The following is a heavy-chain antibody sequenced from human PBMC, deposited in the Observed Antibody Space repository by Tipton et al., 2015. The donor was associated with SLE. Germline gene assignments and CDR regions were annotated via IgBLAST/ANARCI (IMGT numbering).Heavy chain of an antibody. CDR2: IKPGGGST. Sequence: QSGAEVKKPGASVKVYCQASGYTFTSYYIHWVRQAPGQGLEWMGVIKPGGGSTTYTQKLQGRVTMTRDTSASTVYLELNSLRSDDTAVYYCARVGGSYSYYYMDVWGKGTTVTVSS. CDR3: ARVGGSYSYYYMDV. D-gene: IGHD1-26*01. CDR1: GYTFTSYY. J-gene: IGHJ6*03. V-gene: IGHV1-46*04.